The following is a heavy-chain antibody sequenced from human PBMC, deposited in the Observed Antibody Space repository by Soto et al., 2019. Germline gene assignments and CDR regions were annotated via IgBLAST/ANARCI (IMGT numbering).Heavy chain of an antibody. Sequence: SETLSLTCTVSGGSISSYYWSWIRQPAGKGLEWIGRIYTSGSTNYNPSLKSRVTMSVDTSKNQFSLKLSSVTAADTAVYYCARGGGDYSNYDNCFDPWGQGTLVTVSS. CDR2: IYTSGST. J-gene: IGHJ5*02. V-gene: IGHV4-4*07. CDR1: GGSISSYY. D-gene: IGHD4-4*01. CDR3: ARGGGDYSNYDNCFDP.